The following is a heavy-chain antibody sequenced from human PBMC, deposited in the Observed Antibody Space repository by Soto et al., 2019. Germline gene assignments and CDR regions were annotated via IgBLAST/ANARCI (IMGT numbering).Heavy chain of an antibody. J-gene: IGHJ5*02. Sequence: GGSLRLSCAASGVTFSSYAMNWVRQAPGKGLEWVSTISNTGGGTFYAGSVRGRFTISRDNSNNTLYLRMHRLRADDSAIYFCAVGRHKTSGSNTWFDPWGRGTQVTVSS. CDR1: GVTFSSYA. D-gene: IGHD3-22*01. V-gene: IGHV3-23*01. CDR2: ISNTGGGT. CDR3: AVGRHKTSGSNTWFDP.